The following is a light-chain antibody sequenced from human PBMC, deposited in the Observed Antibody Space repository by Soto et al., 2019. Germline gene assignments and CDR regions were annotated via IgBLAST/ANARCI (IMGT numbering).Light chain of an antibody. CDR1: SSDIGGYNY. V-gene: IGLV2-8*01. CDR2: EVF. J-gene: IGLJ1*01. CDR3: TSYAGYNNFV. Sequence: QSALTQPPSASGSPGQSVTISCTGTSSDIGGYNYVSWYQHHPGKAPRLLIYEVFKRPSGVPNRFSGSKSGNRASLTVSGLQADDEADYYRTSYAGYNNFVFGTGTKVTVL.